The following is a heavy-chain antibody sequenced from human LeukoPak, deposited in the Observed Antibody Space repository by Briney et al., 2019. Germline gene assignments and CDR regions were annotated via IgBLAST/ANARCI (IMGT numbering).Heavy chain of an antibody. CDR3: ARQWGYSSSQNWFDP. CDR1: GGSISSSSYY. D-gene: IGHD6-13*01. J-gene: IGHJ5*02. V-gene: IGHV4-39*01. CDR2: IYYSGST. Sequence: PSETLSLTCTVSGGSISSSSYYWGWIRQPPGKGLEWIGSIYYSGSTYYNPSLKSRVTISVDTSKNQFSLKLSSVTAADTAVYCCARQWGYSSSQNWFDPWGQGTLVTVSS.